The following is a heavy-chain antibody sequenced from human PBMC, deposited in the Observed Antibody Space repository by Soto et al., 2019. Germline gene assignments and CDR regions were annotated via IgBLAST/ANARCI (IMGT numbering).Heavy chain of an antibody. CDR3: ARGRPRGYVGNSGGASGAIDL. Sequence: GGSLRLSCAASGFTFSDYYMSWIRQAPGKGLEWVPYISSSGSTIYYADSVKGRFTISRDNAKNSLYLQMNSLRAEDTAVYYCARGRPRGYVGNSGGASGAIDLCGQGTMVTGS. CDR2: ISSSGSTI. D-gene: IGHD3-16*01. J-gene: IGHJ6*02. V-gene: IGHV3-11*01. CDR1: GFTFSDYY.